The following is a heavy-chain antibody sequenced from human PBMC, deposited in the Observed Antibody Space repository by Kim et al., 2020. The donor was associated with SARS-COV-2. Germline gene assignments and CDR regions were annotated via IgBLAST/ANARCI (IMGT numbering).Heavy chain of an antibody. V-gene: IGHV3-23*01. CDR2: ITGGAERT. J-gene: IGHJ5*02. D-gene: IGHD4-17*01. CDR1: GFTFNNYA. CDR3: AKDRIYSDYGGTPNWFD. Sequence: GGSLRLSCAASGFTFNNYAMNWVRQAPGKGLEWVSVITGGAERTYYADSVKGRFTISRDNSKNTLYLQMNSLRAEDTAIYFCAKDRIYSDYGGTPNWFD.